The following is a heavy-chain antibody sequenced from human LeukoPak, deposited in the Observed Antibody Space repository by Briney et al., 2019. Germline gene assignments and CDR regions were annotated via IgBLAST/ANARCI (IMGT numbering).Heavy chain of an antibody. CDR3: ARDRITIFGVVINFFDY. J-gene: IGHJ4*02. Sequence: GASVKVSSEPSGDTFTSYGISWVRQAPGQGRGWMGWISGYNGNTNYAQKLQGRVTMTTDTSTSTAYMELRSLRSDDTAVYYCARDRITIFGVVINFFDYWGEGTLVTVSS. CDR2: ISGYNGNT. V-gene: IGHV1-18*01. CDR1: GDTFTSYG. D-gene: IGHD3-3*01.